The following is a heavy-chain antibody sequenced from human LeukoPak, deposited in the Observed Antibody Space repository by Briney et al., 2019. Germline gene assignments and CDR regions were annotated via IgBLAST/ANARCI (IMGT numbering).Heavy chain of an antibody. D-gene: IGHD3-22*01. J-gene: IGHJ4*02. CDR2: IHPSGML. V-gene: IGHV4-31*03. Sequence: PSETLSLTCTVSGASFSSGDQYWNWIRQSPGKGLEWIGSIHPSGMLYNNPSLESRVTISIDTSKNQFSLNLNSVTAADTAVYFCSRGLDSRKLGYWGQGTPVTVSS. CDR1: GASFSSGDQY. CDR3: SRGLDSRKLGY.